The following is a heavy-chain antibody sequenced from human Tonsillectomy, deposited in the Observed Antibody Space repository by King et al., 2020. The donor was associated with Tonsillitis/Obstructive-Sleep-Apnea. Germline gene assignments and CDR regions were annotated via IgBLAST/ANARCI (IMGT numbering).Heavy chain of an antibody. CDR2: ISYGGSS. CDR3: ARCSGPPLRHFDL. D-gene: IGHD3-10*02. Sequence: QLQESGPGLVKPSETLSLTCTVSGGSISSSSYYWGWIRQPPGKGLEWIGTISYGGSSHYNSSLNSRVTISADTSKNQLSLKLSSVTAADTAVYYCARCSGPPLRHFDLWGRGTLVTVSS. V-gene: IGHV4-39*01. CDR1: GGSISSSSYY. J-gene: IGHJ2*01.